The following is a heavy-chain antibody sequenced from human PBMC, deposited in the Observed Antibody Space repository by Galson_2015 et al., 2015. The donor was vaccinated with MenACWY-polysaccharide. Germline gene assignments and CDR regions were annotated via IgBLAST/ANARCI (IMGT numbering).Heavy chain of an antibody. Sequence: ATLSLTCAVYGGSFSCYYWSWIRQPPGKGREWIGEINYSESTNYNPSLKSRLTIQVDTSKNHFFLKLSSVTAADTAVYYCARGWVNYDYWGQGTLVTVSS. V-gene: IGHV4-34*01. J-gene: IGHJ4*02. D-gene: IGHD4-11*01. CDR1: GGSFSCYY. CDR2: INYSEST. CDR3: ARGWVNYDY.